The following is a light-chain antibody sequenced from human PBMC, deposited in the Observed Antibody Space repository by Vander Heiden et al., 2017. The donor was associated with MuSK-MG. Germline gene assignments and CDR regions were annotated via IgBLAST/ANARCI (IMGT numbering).Light chain of an antibody. CDR1: QGISSY. J-gene: IGKJ1*01. Sequence: AIRMTQSPSSLSASTGDRVTITCRASQGISSYLAWYQQKAGKAPKLLIYAASTLQSGVPSRFSGSGSGTDFTLTISCLQSEDFATYYCQQDYSYPRTFGQGTEVXIK. CDR2: AAS. V-gene: IGKV1-8*01. CDR3: QQDYSYPRT.